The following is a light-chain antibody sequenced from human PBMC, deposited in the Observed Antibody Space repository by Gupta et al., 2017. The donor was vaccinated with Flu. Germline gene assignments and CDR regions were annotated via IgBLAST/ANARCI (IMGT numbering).Light chain of an antibody. Sequence: PGERVTLSCRASQSVSSSYLTWYQQKPGQAPRLLIYGASTRATGIPARFSGSGYGTDFTLTISSRQPEDFAVYYCQQDDNLPPWTFGQGTKVEIK. CDR2: GAS. CDR3: QQDDNLPPWT. V-gene: IGKV3D-7*01. J-gene: IGKJ1*01. CDR1: QSVSSSY.